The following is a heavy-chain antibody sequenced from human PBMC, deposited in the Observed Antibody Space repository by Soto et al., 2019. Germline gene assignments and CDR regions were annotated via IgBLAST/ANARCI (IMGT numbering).Heavy chain of an antibody. D-gene: IGHD6-19*01. CDR3: AKVSLIAVAGPDAFDI. V-gene: IGHV3-30*18. CDR2: ISYDGSNK. J-gene: IGHJ3*02. CDR1: GFTFSSYG. Sequence: QVQLVESGGGVVQPGRSLRLSCAASGFTFSSYGMHWVRQAPGKGLEWVAVISYDGSNKYYADSVKGRFTNSRDNSKNTLDLQMNSGRAEDTAVYYCAKVSLIAVAGPDAFDIWAQGTMVTVSS.